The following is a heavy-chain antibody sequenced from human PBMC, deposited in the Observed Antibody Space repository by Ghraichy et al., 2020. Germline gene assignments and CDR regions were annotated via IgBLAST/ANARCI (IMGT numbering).Heavy chain of an antibody. D-gene: IGHD6-19*01. CDR2: IYYSGST. CDR3: ARRGQPGIAVAGWGNWFDP. CDR1: GGSISSYY. Sequence: SETLSLTCTVSGGSISSYYWSWIRQPPGKGLEWIGYIYYSGSTNYNPSLKSRVTISVDTSKNQFSLKLSSVTAADTAVYYCARRGQPGIAVAGWGNWFDPWGQGTLVTVSS. V-gene: IGHV4-59*01. J-gene: IGHJ5*02.